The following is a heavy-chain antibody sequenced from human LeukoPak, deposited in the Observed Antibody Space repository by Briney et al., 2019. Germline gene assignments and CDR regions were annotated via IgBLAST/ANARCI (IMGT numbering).Heavy chain of an antibody. CDR3: ASEIPYGSYFPEYFQR. V-gene: IGHV3-21*01. Sequence: NPGGSLRLSCAASGFTFSSYAMSWVRQAPGKGLEWVSAISSSSSYIYYADSVKGRFTISRDNAKNSLYLQMNSLRAEDTAVYYCASEIPYGSYFPEYFQRWGQGTLVTVSS. CDR1: GFTFSSYA. J-gene: IGHJ1*01. CDR2: ISSSSSYI. D-gene: IGHD1-26*01.